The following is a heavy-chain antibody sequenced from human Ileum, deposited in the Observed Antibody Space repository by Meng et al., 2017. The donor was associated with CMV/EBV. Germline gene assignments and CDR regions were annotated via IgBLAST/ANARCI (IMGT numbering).Heavy chain of an antibody. CDR2: INPNNGGT. CDR1: RYSITAYY. D-gene: IGHD3-16*02. V-gene: IGHV1-2*02. Sequence: ASVKVSCKASRYSITAYYLHWVRQAPGQGLEGMGWINPNNGGTNYAQNFQGRITMTGDTSISTAYMELRRLTSDDTAVYYCTRDFTFGGGIDPYYQYFGMDVWGQGTTVTVSS. CDR3: TRDFTFGGGIDPYYQYFGMDV. J-gene: IGHJ6*02.